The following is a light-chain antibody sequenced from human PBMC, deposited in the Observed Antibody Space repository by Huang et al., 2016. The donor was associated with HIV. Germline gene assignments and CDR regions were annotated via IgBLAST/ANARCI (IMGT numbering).Light chain of an antibody. V-gene: IGKV1-NL1*01. J-gene: IGKJ4*01. CDR2: AAS. CDR3: QQYYNTTLS. Sequence: IKMTQSPSSLSASVGDRVTITCRASRGSSNSLAWYQPQPGKATKLLLYAASRLQGGVPSRFSGSGSRTDYTLTISSLQPEDAATYYCQQYYNTTLSFGGGTKVEIK. CDR1: RGSSNS.